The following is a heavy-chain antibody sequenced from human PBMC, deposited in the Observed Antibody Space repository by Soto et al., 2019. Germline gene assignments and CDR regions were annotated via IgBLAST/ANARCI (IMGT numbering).Heavy chain of an antibody. V-gene: IGHV6-1*01. D-gene: IGHD2-15*01. CDR3: AIALRYCSGGSCNRGEFFVY. Sequence: PSQTLSLTCAISGDSVSSNSAAWNWIRQSPSRGLEWLGRTYYRSKWYNDYAVSVKSRITINPDTSKNQFSLQLNSVTPEDTAVYCCAIALRYCSGGSCNRGEFFVYWGQGTLVTVSS. CDR2: TYYRSKWYN. J-gene: IGHJ4*02. CDR1: GDSVSSNSAA.